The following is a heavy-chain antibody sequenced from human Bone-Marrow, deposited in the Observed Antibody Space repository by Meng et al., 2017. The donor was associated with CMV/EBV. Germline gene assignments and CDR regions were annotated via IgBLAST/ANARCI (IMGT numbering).Heavy chain of an antibody. J-gene: IGHJ4*02. CDR1: GYTFTNYD. CDR2: MNPNSGNT. D-gene: IGHD2-2*01. CDR3: AISLIVEVSDATGRIMTGTSGIDF. V-gene: IGHV1-8*03. Sequence: ASVKVSCKASGYTFTNYDINWVRQATGQGLEWMGWMNPNSGNTGYAQKFQGRVTITINTSISTAYMELSRLRSDDTAVYYCAISLIVEVSDATGRIMTGTSGIDFWGQGTLVTVSS.